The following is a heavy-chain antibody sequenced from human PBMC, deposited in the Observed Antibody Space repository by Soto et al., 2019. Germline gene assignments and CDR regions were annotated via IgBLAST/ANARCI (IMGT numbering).Heavy chain of an antibody. CDR2: SRDKGQGYNT. CDR1: GFTLSDHY. Sequence: GGSLRLSCEGSGFTLSDHYIDWVRQAPGKGLEWLGRSRDKGQGYNTAYAASVKGRFTISRDNVRNSVSLQMNSLRVEDTAVYFCFGGNGGPQWGQGTLVTVSS. V-gene: IGHV3-72*01. D-gene: IGHD3-16*01. CDR3: FGGNGGPQ. J-gene: IGHJ4*02.